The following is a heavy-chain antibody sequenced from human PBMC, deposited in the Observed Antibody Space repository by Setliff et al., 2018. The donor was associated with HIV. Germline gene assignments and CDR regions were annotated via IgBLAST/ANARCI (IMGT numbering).Heavy chain of an antibody. D-gene: IGHD3-10*01. V-gene: IGHV1-3*01. J-gene: IGHJ4*02. CDR1: GYSLTKYA. CDR2: INANKGNT. CDR3: ARDKTSRYYYTGSAYSDYFDC. Sequence: ASVKVSCKASGYSLTKYALHWVRQAPGQRLEWMGWINANKGNTKYSQKFQGRVTITWDTSASAAYMELSSLRSEDTAVYYCARDKTSRYYYTGSAYSDYFDCWGQGSLVTVSS.